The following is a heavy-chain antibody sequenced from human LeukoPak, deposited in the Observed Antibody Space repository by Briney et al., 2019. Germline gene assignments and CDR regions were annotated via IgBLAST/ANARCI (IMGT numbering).Heavy chain of an antibody. D-gene: IGHD3-3*01. V-gene: IGHV1-69*13. CDR1: GGTFSSYA. CDR3: ARGEGYDFWSGYYMLDY. CDR2: IIPIFGTA. J-gene: IGHJ4*02. Sequence: SVKVSCKASGGTFSSYAIRWVRQAPGQGLEWMGGIIPIFGTANYAQKFQGRVTITADESTSTAYMELSSLRSEDTAVYYCARGEGYDFWSGYYMLDYWGQGTLVTVSS.